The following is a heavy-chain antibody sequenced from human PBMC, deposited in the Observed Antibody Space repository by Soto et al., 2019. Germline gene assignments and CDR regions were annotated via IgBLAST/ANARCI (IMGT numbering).Heavy chain of an antibody. J-gene: IGHJ6*02. CDR1: GGSISSGDYY. Sequence: SETLSLTCTVSGGSISSGDYYWSWIRQPPGKGLEWIGYIYYSGSTYYNPSLKSRVTISVDTSKNQFSLKLSSVTAADTAVYYCARDNRFAYGMDVWGQGTTVTVS. CDR3: ARDNRFAYGMDV. D-gene: IGHD3-3*01. CDR2: IYYSGST. V-gene: IGHV4-30-4*01.